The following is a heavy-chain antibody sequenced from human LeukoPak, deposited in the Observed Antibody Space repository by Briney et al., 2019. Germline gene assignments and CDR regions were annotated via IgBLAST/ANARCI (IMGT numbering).Heavy chain of an antibody. Sequence: PGGSLRLSCAASGFTFSSYAMHWVRQAPGKGLEWVAVISYDGSNKYYADSVKGRFTISRDNSKNTLYLQMNSLRAEDTAVYYCARLDWLVEKPRDYWGQGALVTVSS. CDR1: GFTFSSYA. CDR3: ARLDWLVEKPRDY. CDR2: ISYDGSNK. J-gene: IGHJ4*02. D-gene: IGHD6-19*01. V-gene: IGHV3-30*14.